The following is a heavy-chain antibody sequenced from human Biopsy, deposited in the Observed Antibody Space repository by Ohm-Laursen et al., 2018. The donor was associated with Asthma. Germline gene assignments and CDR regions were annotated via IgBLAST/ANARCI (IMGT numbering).Heavy chain of an antibody. CDR1: GFTVSTNG. CDR3: ARGDSSGWSHYYFDY. V-gene: IGHV3-53*01. J-gene: IGHJ4*02. D-gene: IGHD3-22*01. CDR2: IYSGGGT. Sequence: GSLRLSCAASGFTVSTNGLSWVRQPPGKGLEWVSVIYSGGGTYYADSVQGRFTISRDFSKNTLHLQMHSLRVEDTAVYYCARGDSSGWSHYYFDYWGQGTLVTVSS.